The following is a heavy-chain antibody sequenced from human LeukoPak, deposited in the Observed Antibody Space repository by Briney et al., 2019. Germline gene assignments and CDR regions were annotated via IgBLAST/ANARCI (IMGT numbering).Heavy chain of an antibody. CDR3: ARVRPGWYVDY. V-gene: IGHV3-48*02. Sequence: GGSLRVSCAASGFTFRTYSMKSVRQAPGKGLESVSYISSSSGTIYYADSVKGRFTISRDNAKDSMYLQMNGLTDEDTAVYYCARVRPGWYVDYWGQGTLVTVSS. CDR2: ISSSSGTI. J-gene: IGHJ4*02. CDR1: GFTFRTYS. D-gene: IGHD6-19*01.